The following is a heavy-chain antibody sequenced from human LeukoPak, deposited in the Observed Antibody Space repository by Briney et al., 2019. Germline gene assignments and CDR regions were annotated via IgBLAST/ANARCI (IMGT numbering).Heavy chain of an antibody. CDR3: ASYLTSIPSGMDV. D-gene: IGHD2/OR15-2a*01. CDR1: GFTFSSYW. Sequence: PGGSLRLSCAASGFTFSSYWMHWLRQEPRKGLVWVSRISTDGSSRSYADSVKGRFTISRDNGKNTLYLQMNSLRADDTAVYYCASYLTSIPSGMDVWGQGATVTVSS. J-gene: IGHJ6*02. V-gene: IGHV3-74*01. CDR2: ISTDGSSR.